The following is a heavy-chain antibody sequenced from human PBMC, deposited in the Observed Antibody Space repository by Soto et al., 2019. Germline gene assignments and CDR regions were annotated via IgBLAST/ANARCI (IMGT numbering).Heavy chain of an antibody. CDR2: IYWDDDK. V-gene: IGHV2-5*02. CDR1: GFSLSTSGVG. CDR3: AHSPVGGLLWFGELVVGY. D-gene: IGHD3-10*01. Sequence: QITLKESGPTLVKPTQTLTLTCTFSGFSLSTSGVGVGWIRQPPGKALEWLALIYWDDDKRYSPSLKSRLTITKDTPKNQVVLTMTNIDPVDTATYDCAHSPVGGLLWFGELVVGYWGQGTLVTGSS. J-gene: IGHJ4*02.